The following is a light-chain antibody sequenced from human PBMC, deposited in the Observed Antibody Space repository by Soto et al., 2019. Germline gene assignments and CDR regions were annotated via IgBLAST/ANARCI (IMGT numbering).Light chain of an antibody. CDR1: QSVLYSSNNKNY. Sequence: DIVMTQSPDSLAVSLGERATINCKSSQSVLYSSNNKNYLAWYQHKPGQPPKVLMYWASTRESGVPDRFSGSGSGTDFTLTISSLQAEDVAVYYCQQYYSSPPTFGQGTKLEIK. J-gene: IGKJ2*01. CDR2: WAS. CDR3: QQYYSSPPT. V-gene: IGKV4-1*01.